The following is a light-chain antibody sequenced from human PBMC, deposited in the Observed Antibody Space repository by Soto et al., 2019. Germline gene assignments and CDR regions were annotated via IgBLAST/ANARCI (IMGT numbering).Light chain of an antibody. V-gene: IGKV3-15*01. J-gene: IGKJ1*01. CDR2: GAS. Sequence: EIMLTQSPATLSLSPGETATLSCRANQLISNYLAWYQQKPGQAPRLLIYGASTRATGIPARFSGSGSGTEFTLTISSLQSEDFAVYYCQQYNNWPRTFGQGTKVDNK. CDR1: QLISNY. CDR3: QQYNNWPRT.